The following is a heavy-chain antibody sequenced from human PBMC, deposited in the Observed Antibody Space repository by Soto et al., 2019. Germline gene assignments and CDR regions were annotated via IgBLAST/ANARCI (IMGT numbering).Heavy chain of an antibody. CDR1: GCSISSSSYY. Sequence: PXETLSLTCPVSGCSISSSSYYWGWIRQPPGKGLEWIGSIYYSGSTYYNPSLKSRVTISVDTSKNQFSLKLSSVTAADTAVYYCARQRRYYDFWSGYANWGCYGMDVWGQGTTVTVSS. J-gene: IGHJ6*02. V-gene: IGHV4-39*01. CDR3: ARQRRYYDFWSGYANWGCYGMDV. D-gene: IGHD3-3*01. CDR2: IYYSGST.